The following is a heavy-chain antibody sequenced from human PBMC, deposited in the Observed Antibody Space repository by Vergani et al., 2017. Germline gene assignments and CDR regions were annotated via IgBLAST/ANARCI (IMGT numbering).Heavy chain of an antibody. CDR3: AKDLEYSDPYFDY. V-gene: IGHV3-23*03. D-gene: IGHD6-6*01. Sequence: EVQLLESGGGLVQPGGSLRLSCAASGFTFSSYAMSWVRQAPGKGLEWVSVIYSGGSSTYYADSVKGRFTISRDNSKNTLYLQMNSLRAEDTAVYYCAKDLEYSDPYFDYWGQGTLVTVSS. J-gene: IGHJ4*02. CDR2: IYSGGSST. CDR1: GFTFSSYA.